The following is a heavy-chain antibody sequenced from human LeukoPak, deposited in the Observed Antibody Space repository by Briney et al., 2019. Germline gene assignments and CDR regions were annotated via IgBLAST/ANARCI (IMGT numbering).Heavy chain of an antibody. D-gene: IGHD3-9*01. CDR2: IYPGDSGT. V-gene: IGHV5-51*01. CDR1: GYSFTNYW. Sequence: GESLKISCKGSGYSFTNYWIGWVRQMPGKGLEWMGIIYPGDSGTKYSPSFQGQVSISVDKSLSTAYLQWSSLKASDTAMYYCARHYDILTGFDYRGQGTLVTVSS. CDR3: ARHYDILTGFDY. J-gene: IGHJ4*02.